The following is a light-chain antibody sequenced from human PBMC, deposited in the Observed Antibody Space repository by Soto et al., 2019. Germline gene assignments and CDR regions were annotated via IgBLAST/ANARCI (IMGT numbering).Light chain of an antibody. CDR1: QSVSTS. Sequence: EIVLTQSPATLSVSPGERATLSCRASQSVSTSLAWYQQKPGQAPRLLIYGASTRATGIPARFSGSGSGTEFTLTISSLQSEDFAVYYCQQYNNWPPTWTFGQGTKVDI. CDR3: QQYNNWPPTWT. J-gene: IGKJ1*01. V-gene: IGKV3-15*01. CDR2: GAS.